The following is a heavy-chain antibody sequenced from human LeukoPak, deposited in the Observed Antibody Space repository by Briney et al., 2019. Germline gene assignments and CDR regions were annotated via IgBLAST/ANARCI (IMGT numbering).Heavy chain of an antibody. Sequence: ASVKVSCKASGYTFTGYYMHWVRQAPGQGLEWMGWINPNSGGTNYAQKFQGWVTMTRDTSISTAHMELSRLRSDDTAVYYCARVSSPLGYCSGGSCALQHWGQGTLVTVSS. CDR2: INPNSGGT. D-gene: IGHD2-15*01. V-gene: IGHV1-2*04. J-gene: IGHJ1*01. CDR3: ARVSSPLGYCSGGSCALQH. CDR1: GYTFTGYY.